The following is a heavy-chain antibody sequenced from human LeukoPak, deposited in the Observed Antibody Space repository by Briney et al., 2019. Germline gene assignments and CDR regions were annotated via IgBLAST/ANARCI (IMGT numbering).Heavy chain of an antibody. CDR2: INPNSGGT. D-gene: IGHD2-15*01. V-gene: IGHV1-2*04. CDR3: ARDPSFARPFTENQGYCSGGSCYSPWFDP. CDR1: GYTFTGYY. J-gene: IGHJ5*02. Sequence: GASVKVSCKASGYTFTGYYMHWVRQAPGQGLEWMGWINPNSGGTNYAQKFQGWVTMTRDTSISTAYMELSRLRSDDTAVYYCARDPSFARPFTENQGYCSGGSCYSPWFDPWGQGTLVTVSS.